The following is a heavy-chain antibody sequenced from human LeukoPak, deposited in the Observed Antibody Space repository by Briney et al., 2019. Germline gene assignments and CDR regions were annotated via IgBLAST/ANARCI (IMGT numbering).Heavy chain of an antibody. CDR1: GFTFSSYA. CDR2: ISYDGSNK. J-gene: IGHJ4*02. V-gene: IGHV3-30-3*01. CDR3: AKAIWTDYLLSYFDY. D-gene: IGHD3/OR15-3a*01. Sequence: SGGSLRLSCAASGFTFSSYAMHWVRQAPGKGLEWVAVISYDGSNKYYADSVKGRFTISRDNSKNTLYLHMKSLRAEDTAVYYCAKAIWTDYLLSYFDYWGQGTLVTGSS.